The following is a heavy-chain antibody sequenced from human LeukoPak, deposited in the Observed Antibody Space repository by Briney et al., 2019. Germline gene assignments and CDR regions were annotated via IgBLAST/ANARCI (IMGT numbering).Heavy chain of an antibody. V-gene: IGHV4-39*01. CDR1: GDSISNSLYY. CDR2: IYYSGST. Sequence: PSETLSLTCTVSGDSISNSLYYWAWIRQPPGKGLEWIGSIYYSGSTYYNLSLKSRVTISVDTSKNQFSLNLSSVTAADTAVYYCARHVGSRWMVSLFDPWGQGTLVTVSS. CDR3: ARHVGSRWMVSLFDP. D-gene: IGHD6-19*01. J-gene: IGHJ5*02.